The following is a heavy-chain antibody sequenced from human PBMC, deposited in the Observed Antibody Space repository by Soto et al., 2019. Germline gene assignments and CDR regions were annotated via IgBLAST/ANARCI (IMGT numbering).Heavy chain of an antibody. D-gene: IGHD6-19*01. CDR2: IYYSGST. CDR3: ARERAVAGTPYYFDY. V-gene: IGHV4-59*01. J-gene: IGHJ4*02. Sequence: PSETLSLTCTVSGGSISSYYWSWVRQPPGKGLEWIGYIYYSGSTNYNPSLKSRVTISVDTSKNQFSLKLSSVTAADTAVFYCARERAVAGTPYYFDYGGQGTLVTVSS. CDR1: GGSISSYY.